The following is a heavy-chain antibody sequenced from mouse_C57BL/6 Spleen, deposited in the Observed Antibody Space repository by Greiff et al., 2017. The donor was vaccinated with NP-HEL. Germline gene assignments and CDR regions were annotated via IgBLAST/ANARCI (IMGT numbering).Heavy chain of an antibody. D-gene: IGHD1-1*01. CDR3: ARFITTVDFWFAY. V-gene: IGHV1-50*01. Sequence: QVQLQQPGAELVKPGASVKLSCKASGYTFTSYWMQWVKQRPGQGLEWIGEIDPSDSYTNYNQKFKGKATLTVDTSSSTAYMQLSSLTSEDSAVYYCARFITTVDFWFAYWGQGTLVTVSA. CDR2: IDPSDSYT. CDR1: GYTFTSYW. J-gene: IGHJ3*01.